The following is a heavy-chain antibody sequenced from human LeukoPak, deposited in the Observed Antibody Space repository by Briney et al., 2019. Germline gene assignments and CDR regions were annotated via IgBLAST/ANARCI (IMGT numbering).Heavy chain of an antibody. J-gene: IGHJ4*02. Sequence: GGSLRLSCAASGFTFTDYYISWVRQAPGKGLEWVSFISSSRSYIYYADSVKGRFTISRDNAKNSLYLQMNSLRAEDTAVYYCARFIAAPYYFDYWGRGTLVTVSS. CDR1: GFTFTDYY. CDR2: ISSSRSYI. D-gene: IGHD6-13*01. CDR3: ARFIAAPYYFDY. V-gene: IGHV3-11*06.